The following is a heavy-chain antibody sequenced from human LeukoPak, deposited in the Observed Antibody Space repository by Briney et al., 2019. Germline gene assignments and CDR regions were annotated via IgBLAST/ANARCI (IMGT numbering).Heavy chain of an antibody. Sequence: GGSLRLSCAASGFTFSSYWMHWVRQAPGEGLVCVSRINRDGSGTNYVDSVKGRFTISRDNAKNTLYLQMNSLRAEDTAVYYCARDLEGYYDSSGLRGQGTLVTVSS. D-gene: IGHD3-22*01. CDR3: ARDLEGYYDSSGL. CDR2: INRDGSGT. CDR1: GFTFSSYW. V-gene: IGHV3-74*01. J-gene: IGHJ1*01.